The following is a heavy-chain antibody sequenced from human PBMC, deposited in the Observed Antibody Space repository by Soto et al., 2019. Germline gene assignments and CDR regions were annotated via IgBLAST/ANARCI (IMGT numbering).Heavy chain of an antibody. V-gene: IGHV4-39*01. CDR1: GGSISGSSNF. J-gene: IGHJ5*01. CDR3: ARSEGGNWFDP. Sequence: SETLSLTCTVSGGSISGSSNFWGCIRQPPGKGLEWIGSIFSRGTTYYNPSLMSRVAISVETSRNQFSLNLRSVTAADTAVYYCARSEGGNWFDPWGQGTLVTVSS. D-gene: IGHD3-16*01. CDR2: IFSRGTT.